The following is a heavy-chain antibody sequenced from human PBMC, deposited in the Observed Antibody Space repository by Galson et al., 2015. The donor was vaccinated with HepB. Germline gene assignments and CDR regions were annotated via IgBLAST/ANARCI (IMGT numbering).Heavy chain of an antibody. CDR1: GFRFSFYS. J-gene: IGHJ4*02. D-gene: IGHD3-22*01. CDR3: AKDNGVYESNGLTDY. V-gene: IGHV3-30*18. CDR2: TSYDGRDE. Sequence: SLRLSCAASGFRFSFYSMYWVRQAPGKGLEYVAVTSYDGRDEYYADSVKGRFTISRDNSRNTVSLQMNSLRTEDTAVYYCAKDNGVYESNGLTDYWGQGALVTVSS.